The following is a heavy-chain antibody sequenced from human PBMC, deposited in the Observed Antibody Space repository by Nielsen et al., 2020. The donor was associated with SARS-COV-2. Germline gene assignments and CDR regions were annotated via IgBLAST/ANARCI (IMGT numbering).Heavy chain of an antibody. CDR3: ARERDEYFDY. V-gene: IGHV1-18*04. CDR1: GYTFTSYG. CDR2: INTYNGNT. Sequence: SVKVSCKASGYTFTSYGISWVRQAPGQGLEWMGWINTYNGNTNYAQKLQGRVTMTTDTSTSTAYMELRSLRFDDTAMYYCARERDEYFDYWGQGTLVTVSS. J-gene: IGHJ4*02.